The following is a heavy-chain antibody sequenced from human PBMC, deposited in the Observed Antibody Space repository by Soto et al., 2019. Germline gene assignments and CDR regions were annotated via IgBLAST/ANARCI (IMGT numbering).Heavy chain of an antibody. Sequence: SETLSLTCTVSGDSIISSDFYWGWVRQPPGKGLEWIGSIFYLGSSYYNPSLKSRVTMSVDTSKNQFSLRLRSMTAADTALYFCARHSLALRKNNWFDPRGQGIMVTVSS. CDR1: GDSIISSDFY. D-gene: IGHD3-3*02. V-gene: IGHV4-39*01. CDR3: ARHSLALRKNNWFDP. J-gene: IGHJ5*02. CDR2: IFYLGSS.